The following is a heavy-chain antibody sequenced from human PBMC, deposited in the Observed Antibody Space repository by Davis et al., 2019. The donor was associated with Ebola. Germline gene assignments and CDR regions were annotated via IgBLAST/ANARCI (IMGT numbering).Heavy chain of an antibody. CDR2: IIPILGIA. Sequence: AASVKVSCKASGGTFSSYTISWVRQAPGQGLEWMGRIIPILGIANYAQKFQGRVTITADRSTSTAYMELNSLRSEDTAVYYCARERDIVVVPAAMGHGYYYGMDVWGQGTTVTVSS. CDR3: ARERDIVVVPAAMGHGYYYGMDV. J-gene: IGHJ6*02. V-gene: IGHV1-69*04. D-gene: IGHD2-2*01. CDR1: GGTFSSYT.